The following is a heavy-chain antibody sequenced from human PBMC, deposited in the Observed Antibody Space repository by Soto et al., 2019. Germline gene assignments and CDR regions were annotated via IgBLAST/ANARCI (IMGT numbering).Heavy chain of an antibody. Sequence: SETLSLTCTVSGDSISSYHWSWIRQPPGKGLEWIGYIYYSGSTNNSPSLKSRVTISVDTPKNQFSLKLSSVTAADTAVYYCARHRQVAAKGAAAFDIWGQGTMVTVSS. J-gene: IGHJ3*02. CDR1: GDSISSYH. CDR3: ARHRQVAAKGAAAFDI. D-gene: IGHD2-15*01. CDR2: IYYSGST. V-gene: IGHV4-59*08.